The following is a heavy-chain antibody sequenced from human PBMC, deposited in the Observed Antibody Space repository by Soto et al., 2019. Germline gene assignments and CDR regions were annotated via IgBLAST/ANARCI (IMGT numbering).Heavy chain of an antibody. J-gene: IGHJ5*02. CDR3: ARDPVSAAAVAGPNWFDP. CDR2: IYYSGST. Sequence: PSETLSLTCTVSGGSISSGDYYWSWIRQPPGKGLEWIGYIYYSGSTYYNPSLKSRVTISVDTSKNQFSLKLSSVTAADTAVYYCARDPVSAAAVAGPNWFDPWGQGTLVTVSS. CDR1: GGSISSGDYY. V-gene: IGHV4-30-4*01. D-gene: IGHD6-19*01.